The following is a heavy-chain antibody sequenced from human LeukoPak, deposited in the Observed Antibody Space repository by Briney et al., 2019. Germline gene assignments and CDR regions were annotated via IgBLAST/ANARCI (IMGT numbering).Heavy chain of an antibody. Sequence: PSETLSLTCTASGGSISSFFWSWIRQPPGKGLEWIGSIYYSGSTHYNSSLKSRVTISVDTSRNQFSLKLSSVTAADTAVYYCARVKGVIVVVPAAHYYYYYMDVWGKGTTVTVSS. V-gene: IGHV4-59*12. CDR2: IYYSGST. D-gene: IGHD2-2*01. J-gene: IGHJ6*03. CDR1: GGSISSFF. CDR3: ARVKGVIVVVPAAHYYYYYMDV.